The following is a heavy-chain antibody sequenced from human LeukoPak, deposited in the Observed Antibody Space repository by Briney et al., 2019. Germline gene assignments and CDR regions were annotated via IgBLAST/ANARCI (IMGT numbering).Heavy chain of an antibody. Sequence: PGGSLRLSCAASGFTFDRHTMHWVSQPPGKGPEWVSLIGWDGTNIDYADSVKGRFTISRDNSKNFVYLQMHSLRTEDTALYYCTKDMEWGMDVWGQGTTVIVSS. J-gene: IGHJ6*02. D-gene: IGHD3-3*01. V-gene: IGHV3-43*01. CDR3: TKDMEWGMDV. CDR2: IGWDGTNI. CDR1: GFTFDRHT.